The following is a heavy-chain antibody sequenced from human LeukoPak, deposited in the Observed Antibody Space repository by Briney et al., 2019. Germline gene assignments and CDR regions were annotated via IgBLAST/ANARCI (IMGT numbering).Heavy chain of an antibody. V-gene: IGHV4-59*01. J-gene: IGHJ4*02. CDR3: ARTTYYYGSGTFDY. Sequence: PSETLSLTCTVSGGSISSYYWSWIRQPPGKGLEWIGYIYYSGSTNYNPSLKSRVTISVDTSKNQFSLKLSSVTAADTAVYYSARTTYYYGSGTFDYWGQGTLVTVSS. CDR1: GGSISSYY. D-gene: IGHD3-10*01. CDR2: IYYSGST.